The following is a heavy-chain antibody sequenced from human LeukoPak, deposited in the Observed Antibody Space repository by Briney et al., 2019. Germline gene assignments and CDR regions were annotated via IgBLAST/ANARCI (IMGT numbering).Heavy chain of an antibody. J-gene: IGHJ6*03. V-gene: IGHV1-69*13. CDR2: IIPIFGTA. Sequence: SVKVSCKASGGTFSSYAISWVRQAPGQGLEWMGGIIPIFGTANYAQKFQGRVTLTADESTSTAYMELSSLRSEDTAVYYCARGTVVPAAGMGPYYYYYMDVWGKGTTVTISS. D-gene: IGHD2-2*01. CDR1: GGTFSSYA. CDR3: ARGTVVPAAGMGPYYYYYMDV.